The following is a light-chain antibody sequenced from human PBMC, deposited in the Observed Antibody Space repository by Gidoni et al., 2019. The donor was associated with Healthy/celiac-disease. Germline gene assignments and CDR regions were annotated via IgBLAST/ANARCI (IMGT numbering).Light chain of an antibody. CDR2: GAS. Sequence: DSVMTQSPASLAVSLGERATINCKSSQSVLYRSNNKNYLGWYQQKPGQPPRVLIYGASTRESGVPDRFSGSASGTDFNLTISSLQAEDVAVYYCQQYDRSPLTFXGXTKVEIK. J-gene: IGKJ4*01. V-gene: IGKV4-1*01. CDR1: QSVLYRSNNKNY. CDR3: QQYDRSPLT.